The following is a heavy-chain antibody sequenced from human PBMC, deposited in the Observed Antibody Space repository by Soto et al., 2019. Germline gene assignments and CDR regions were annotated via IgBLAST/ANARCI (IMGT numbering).Heavy chain of an antibody. J-gene: IGHJ5*02. Sequence: QVQLVQSGAEVKKPGASVKVSCKASGYTFTSYAMHWVRQAPGQRLEWMGWINAGNGNTKYSQKFQGRVTITRDTTARTAYMEPSSLRSEDTAVYYWARGGKSITMVRGVIIGWFDPWGQGTLVTVSS. CDR3: ARGGKSITMVRGVIIGWFDP. D-gene: IGHD3-10*01. V-gene: IGHV1-3*01. CDR1: GYTFTSYA. CDR2: INAGNGNT.